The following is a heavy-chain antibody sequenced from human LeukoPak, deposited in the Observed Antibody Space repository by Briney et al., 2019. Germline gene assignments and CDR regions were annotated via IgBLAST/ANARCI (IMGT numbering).Heavy chain of an antibody. CDR1: GYTFTGYY. J-gene: IGHJ4*02. Sequence: ASVKVSCKASGYTFTGYYMHWVRQAPGQGLEWMGWINPNSGGTNYAQKFQGRVTMTRDTSISTAYMELSRLRSDDTAVYYCARSVEMATSPPDYWGQGTLVTVSS. V-gene: IGHV1-2*02. CDR2: INPNSGGT. D-gene: IGHD5-24*01. CDR3: ARSVEMATSPPDY.